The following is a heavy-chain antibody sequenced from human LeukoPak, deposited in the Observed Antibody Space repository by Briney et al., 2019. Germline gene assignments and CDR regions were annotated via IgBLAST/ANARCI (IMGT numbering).Heavy chain of an antibody. V-gene: IGHV1-46*01. D-gene: IGHD3-22*01. CDR2: INPSGGST. CDR3: ARGPETNYYYDSSPDDY. Sequence: ASVKVSCKASGYTFTSYYMHWVRQAPGQGLEWMGIINPSGGSTSYAQKFQGRVTMTRDTSTSTVYMELSSLRSEDTAVYYCARGPETNYYYDSSPDDYWGQGTLVTVSS. J-gene: IGHJ4*02. CDR1: GYTFTSYY.